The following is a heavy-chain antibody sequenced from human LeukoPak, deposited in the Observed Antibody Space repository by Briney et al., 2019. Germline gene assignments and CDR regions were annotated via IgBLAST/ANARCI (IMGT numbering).Heavy chain of an antibody. CDR3: ATSQIVVVTEGAFDI. V-gene: IGHV1-18*01. D-gene: IGHD2-21*02. CDR2: ISAYNGNT. Sequence: GASVKVSCKASGYTFTSYGISWVRQAPGQGLEWMGWISAYNGNTNYAQKLQGRVTMTTDTSTSTAYMELRSLRSDDTAVYYCATSQIVVVTEGAFDIWGQGTMVTVSS. J-gene: IGHJ3*02. CDR1: GYTFTSYG.